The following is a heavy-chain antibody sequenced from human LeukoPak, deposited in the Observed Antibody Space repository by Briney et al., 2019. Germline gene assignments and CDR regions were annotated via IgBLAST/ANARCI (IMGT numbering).Heavy chain of an antibody. J-gene: IGHJ3*02. CDR2: IIPIFGTA. Sequence: SVKVSCKDSGGTFISYAISWVRQAPGQGLEWMGGIIPIFGTANYAQKFQGRVTITADESTSTAYMELSSLRSEDTAVYYCARPGTTSDAFDIWGQGTMVTVSS. V-gene: IGHV1-69*13. CDR3: ARPGTTSDAFDI. CDR1: GGTFISYA. D-gene: IGHD1-1*01.